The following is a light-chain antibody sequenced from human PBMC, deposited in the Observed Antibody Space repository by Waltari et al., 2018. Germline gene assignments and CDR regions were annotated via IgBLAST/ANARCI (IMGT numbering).Light chain of an antibody. CDR2: DTS. Sequence: QAVVTQEPSLTVSPGGTVTLTCGSSAGAVTSGLYPYWFQQKPGQAPRTLIYDTSNKHSWTPARLSCSLLGGKAALTLSGAQPEDEAEYYCLISYSGVGVFGGGTKLTVL. CDR3: LISYSGVGV. CDR1: AGAVTSGLY. J-gene: IGLJ3*02. V-gene: IGLV7-46*01.